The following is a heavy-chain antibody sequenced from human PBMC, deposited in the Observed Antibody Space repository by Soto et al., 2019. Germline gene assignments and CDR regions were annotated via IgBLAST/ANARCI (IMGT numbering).Heavy chain of an antibody. CDR2: IYDSGST. Sequence: SETLSLTCTVSGGSISSYYWSWIRQPPGKGLEWIGYIYDSGSTNYNPSLKSRVTISEDTSKNQFSLKLRSMTAAAPAVNYWARVSGGTTGFDYWGQEPWSPSPQ. D-gene: IGHD1-1*01. CDR3: ARVSGGTTGFDY. J-gene: IGHJ4*01. V-gene: IGHV4-59*01. CDR1: GGSISSYY.